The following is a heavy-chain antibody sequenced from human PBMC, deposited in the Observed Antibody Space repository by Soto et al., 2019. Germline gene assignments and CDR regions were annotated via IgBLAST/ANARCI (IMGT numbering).Heavy chain of an antibody. J-gene: IGHJ4*02. CDR1: GFTFSTFD. CDR3: LKAGWLDY. V-gene: IGHV3-23*01. CDR2: IRGTDGST. D-gene: IGHD6-19*01. Sequence: GGSLRLSCAASGFTFSTFDMTWVRQAPGKGLEWVSIIRGTDGSTYYADSMKGRFTISKDNSKNTLYLQMNSLRPEDTALYFCLKAGWLDYWGQGTLVTVSS.